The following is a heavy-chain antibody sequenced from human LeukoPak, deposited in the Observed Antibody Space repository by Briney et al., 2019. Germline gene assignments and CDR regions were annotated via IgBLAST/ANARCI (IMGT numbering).Heavy chain of an antibody. V-gene: IGHV3-64*01. D-gene: IGHD3-16*01. J-gene: IGHJ3*02. CDR2: ISGNGGNT. Sequence: GGSLRLSCSASGFTFSNYPMHWVRQAPGKGLEYVSGISGNGGNTYYANSVKGRFTISRDNSKHTLYLQMNSLRAEDTAVYYCARAVGPFDIWGQGTIVIVSS. CDR3: ARAVGPFDI. CDR1: GFTFSNYP.